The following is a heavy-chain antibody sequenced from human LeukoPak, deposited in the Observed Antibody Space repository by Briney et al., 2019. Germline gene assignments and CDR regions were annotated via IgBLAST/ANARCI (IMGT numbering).Heavy chain of an antibody. V-gene: IGHV3-49*04. Sequence: GGSLRLSCTASGFTFGDYAMGWVRQAPGKGLEWVGFIRSKAYGGTTQYAASVEGRFTISRDDSKSIAYLQMNSLKTEDTAVYYCSRGPHYYDSSGYYYVFDAFDIWGQGTMVTVSS. D-gene: IGHD3-22*01. J-gene: IGHJ3*02. CDR1: GFTFGDYA. CDR2: IRSKAYGGTT. CDR3: SRGPHYYDSSGYYYVFDAFDI.